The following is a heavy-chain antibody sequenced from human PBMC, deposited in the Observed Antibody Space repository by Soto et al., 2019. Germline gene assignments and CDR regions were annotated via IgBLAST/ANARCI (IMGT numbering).Heavy chain of an antibody. D-gene: IGHD4-4*01. V-gene: IGHV7-4-1*01. CDR2: INTNTGNP. CDR3: ARGAYSNYCPQYYHGMDV. Sequence: ASVKVACKGSGYSFTSYSMNWVRQAPGQGLEWMGWINTNTGNPTYAQGFTGRFVFSLDTSVSTAYLQICSLKAEDTAVYYCARGAYSNYCPQYYHGMDVWGQGTTVTAS. J-gene: IGHJ6*02. CDR1: GYSFTSYS.